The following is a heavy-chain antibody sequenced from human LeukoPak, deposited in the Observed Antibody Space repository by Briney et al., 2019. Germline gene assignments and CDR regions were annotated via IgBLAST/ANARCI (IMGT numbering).Heavy chain of an antibody. CDR3: ASSSWAKGFDP. CDR2: IIPIFGTA. D-gene: IGHD6-19*01. J-gene: IGHJ5*02. CDR1: GGTFSSYA. V-gene: IGHV1-69*05. Sequence: ASVKVSCKASGGTFSSYAISWVRQAPGQGLEWMGGIIPIFGTANYAQKFQGRVTITTDESTSTAYMELSSLRSEDTAVYYRASSSWAKGFDPWGQGTLVTVSS.